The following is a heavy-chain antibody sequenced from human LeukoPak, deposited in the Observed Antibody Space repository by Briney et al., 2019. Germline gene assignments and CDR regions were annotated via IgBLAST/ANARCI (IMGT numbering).Heavy chain of an antibody. CDR2: ISGSGGST. D-gene: IGHD3-22*01. CDR1: GFTFSSYG. CDR3: AKLSYDTNVYPS. J-gene: IGHJ5*02. V-gene: IGHV3-23*01. Sequence: TGGPLRLSCAASGFTFSSYGMSWVRQAPGKGLEWVSSISGSGGSTYYADSVKGRFTISRDISKNTLYLQMNSLRAEDTAVYYCAKLSYDTNVYPSWGQGTLVTVSS.